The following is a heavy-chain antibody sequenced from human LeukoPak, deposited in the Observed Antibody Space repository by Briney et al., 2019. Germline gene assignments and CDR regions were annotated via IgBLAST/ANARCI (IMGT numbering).Heavy chain of an antibody. CDR2: VSYSGST. D-gene: IGHD1-26*01. Sequence: SETLSLTCIVSGGSISSYYWSWIRQPPGKGLEWIGYVSYSGSTNYNPSLKSRVTISVDTSKNQFSLKLSSVTAADTAVYYCARVIVGASRSGAFDIWGQGTMVTVSS. CDR3: ARVIVGASRSGAFDI. V-gene: IGHV4-59*01. CDR1: GGSISSYY. J-gene: IGHJ3*02.